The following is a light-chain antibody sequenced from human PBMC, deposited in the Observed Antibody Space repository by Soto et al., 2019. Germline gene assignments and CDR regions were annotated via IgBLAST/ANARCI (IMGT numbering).Light chain of an antibody. J-gene: IGKJ5*01. Sequence: EIVLTQSPATLSLSPGERASLSCRASQSVGRYLAWYQQRPGQAPRLVIYDASYRATGIAARFSGSGSGTDFILTISSLEPEDSAVYYCQQRHMWPITFGQGTRLEIK. CDR3: QQRHMWPIT. CDR2: DAS. CDR1: QSVGRY. V-gene: IGKV3-11*01.